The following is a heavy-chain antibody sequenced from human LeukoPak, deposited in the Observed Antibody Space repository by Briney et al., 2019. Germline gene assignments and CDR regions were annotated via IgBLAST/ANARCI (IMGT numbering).Heavy chain of an antibody. CDR2: IYYSGST. Sequence: SSETLSLTCTVPGGSISSSSYYWGWIRQPPGKGLEWIGSIYYSGSTYYNPSLKSRVTISVDTSKNQFSLKLSSVTAADTAGYYCASRIAAAGRSFDYWGQGTLVTVSS. J-gene: IGHJ4*02. CDR1: GGSISSSSYY. D-gene: IGHD6-13*01. CDR3: ASRIAAAGRSFDY. V-gene: IGHV4-39*07.